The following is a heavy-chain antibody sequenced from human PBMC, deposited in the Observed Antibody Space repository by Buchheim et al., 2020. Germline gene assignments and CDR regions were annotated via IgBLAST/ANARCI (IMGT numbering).Heavy chain of an antibody. J-gene: IGHJ4*02. V-gene: IGHV3-30*19. CDR3: ARDPRHYYGSGSLDY. CDR2: ISYDGSNK. Sequence: QVQLVESGGGVVQPGRSLRLSCAASGFTFSDYGMHWVRQAPGQGLEWVAGISYDGSNKYYADSVKGRFTISRDNSKNTLYLQMNSLRAEDTAVYYCARDPRHYYGSGSLDYWGQGTL. CDR1: GFTFSDYG. D-gene: IGHD3-10*01.